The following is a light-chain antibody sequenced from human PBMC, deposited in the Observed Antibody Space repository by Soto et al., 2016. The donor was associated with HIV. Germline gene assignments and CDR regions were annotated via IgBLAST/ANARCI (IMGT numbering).Light chain of an antibody. V-gene: IGKV1-5*03. CDR2: KTS. CDR3: QQYNTVPWT. J-gene: IGKJ1*01. CDR1: QSVSVW. Sequence: DIQMTQFPSTLSASIGDRVTITCRASQSVSVWLAWYQQKPGKAPNLLIFKTSTLEIGVPSGFSGSGSGTDFTLTLSSVQPDDVSTYYCQQYNTVPWTFGQRDQTRNET.